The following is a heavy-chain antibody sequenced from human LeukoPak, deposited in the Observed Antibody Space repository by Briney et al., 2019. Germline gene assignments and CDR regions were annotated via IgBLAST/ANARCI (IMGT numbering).Heavy chain of an antibody. Sequence: ASVKVSCKASGGTFSSYAISWVRQAHGQGLEWMGGIIPIFGTANYAQKFQGRVTITADKSTSTAYMELSSLRSEDTAVYYCAGTYSSSSKWDYWGQGTLVIVSS. D-gene: IGHD6-13*01. CDR2: IIPIFGTA. V-gene: IGHV1-69*06. CDR3: AGTYSSSSKWDY. J-gene: IGHJ4*02. CDR1: GGTFSSYA.